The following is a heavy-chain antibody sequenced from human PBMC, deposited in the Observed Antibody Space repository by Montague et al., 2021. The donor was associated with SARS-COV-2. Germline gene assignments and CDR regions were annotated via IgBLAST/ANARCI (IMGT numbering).Heavy chain of an antibody. D-gene: IGHD2-2*01. J-gene: IGHJ6*02. CDR1: GFSLNNSLG. CDR3: ARIVSLVVPGDIPQMYYYGLDV. Sequence: VKPTQTLTLTCTVSGFSLNNSLGVTWVRQPPGKALEWLGHIFLNGEQSVTTSLKTRLTISKDTSKNQVVLTVTNVDPFDTATYYCARIVSLVVPGDIPQMYYYGLDVWGQGTTVIVSS. CDR2: IFLNGEQ. V-gene: IGHV2-26*01.